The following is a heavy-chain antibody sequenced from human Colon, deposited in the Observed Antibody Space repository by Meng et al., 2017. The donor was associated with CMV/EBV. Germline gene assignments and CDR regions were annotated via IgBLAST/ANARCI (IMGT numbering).Heavy chain of an antibody. V-gene: IGHV4-39*02. J-gene: IGHJ4*02. CDR2: IYYTGGT. Sequence: QGRLQESGPRLVKPSETLSPTCTVSGGSISSPSYYWAWVRQPPGKGLEWIGSIYYTGGTFYSPSLKSRVTISIDTSKNHFSLKLNSVTAADTAMYYCTRETGGSSLVYWGQGILVTVSS. D-gene: IGHD6-13*01. CDR1: GGSISSPSYY. CDR3: TRETGGSSLVY.